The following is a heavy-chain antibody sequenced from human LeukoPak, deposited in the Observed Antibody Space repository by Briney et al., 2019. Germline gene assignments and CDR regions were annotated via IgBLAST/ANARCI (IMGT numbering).Heavy chain of an antibody. CDR2: ISWNSGSI. J-gene: IGHJ4*02. CDR1: AFTFDAYA. V-gene: IGHV3-9*03. Sequence: GRSLRLSCAASAFTFDAYATHWVRQAPGKGLEWVSGISWNSGSIAYADSVKGRFTISRDNAKNSLYLQMNSLRVEDMALYYCAKALYSSSWRLSPLDYWGQGTLVTVSS. CDR3: AKALYSSSWRLSPLDY. D-gene: IGHD6-13*01.